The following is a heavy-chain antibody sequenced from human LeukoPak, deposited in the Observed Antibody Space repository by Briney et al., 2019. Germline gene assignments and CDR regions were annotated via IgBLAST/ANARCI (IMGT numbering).Heavy chain of an antibody. V-gene: IGHV3-23*01. CDR2: NSGNGGST. CDR1: GFTISSYA. J-gene: IGHJ4*02. D-gene: IGHD6-19*01. Sequence: GGFLRLSCAASGFTISSYAMKWVRQPPGKGLELVSTNSGNGGSTYYADSVKGLITISNNNTNNARYQQINSLRAECTAVYYCAKDRNSGGWYGELRDYWGQGTLVTVSS. CDR3: AKDRNSGGWYGELRDY.